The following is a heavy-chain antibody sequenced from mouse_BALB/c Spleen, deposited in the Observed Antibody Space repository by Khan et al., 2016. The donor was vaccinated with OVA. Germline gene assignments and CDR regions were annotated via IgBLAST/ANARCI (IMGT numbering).Heavy chain of an antibody. Sequence: MQLEESGPELVKPGASVKVSCKASGYSFTDYNMFWVKQSHGKSLEWIGYIDPYNGGTSYNQKFKGKATLTVDKSSSTAFMHLSSLTSEDSAVFYCARTDYYCSSYYFDYWGQGTTLTVSS. V-gene: IGHV1S135*01. CDR2: IDPYNGGT. D-gene: IGHD1-1*01. J-gene: IGHJ2*01. CDR3: ARTDYYCSSYYFDY. CDR1: GYSFTDYN.